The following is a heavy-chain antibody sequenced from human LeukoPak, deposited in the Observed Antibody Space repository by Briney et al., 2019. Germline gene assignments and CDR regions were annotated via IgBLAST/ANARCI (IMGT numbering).Heavy chain of an antibody. CDR2: IYTSGST. J-gene: IGHJ3*02. CDR3: ARLDHVLLWFGESQNAFDI. CDR1: GGSISSYY. Sequence: SETLSLTCTVSGGSISSYYWSWIRQPAGKGLEWIGRIYTSGSTNYNPSLKSRVTMSVDTSKRQISLKLSSVTAADTAVYYCARLDHVLLWFGESQNAFDIWGQGTMVTVSS. V-gene: IGHV4-4*07. D-gene: IGHD3-10*01.